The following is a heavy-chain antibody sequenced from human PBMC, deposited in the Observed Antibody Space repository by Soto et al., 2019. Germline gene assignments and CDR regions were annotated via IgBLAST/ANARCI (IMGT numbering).Heavy chain of an antibody. CDR3: ARTTAVPNSLRSRYFFDY. J-gene: IGHJ4*02. D-gene: IGHD4-17*01. Sequence: SETLSLTCTVSGGSISSSYSYWGWIRQPPGKRLEWIGYVYYSGTTNYNPSLKSRVTISVDLSKNQFSLRLSSVTTADTALYYCARTTAVPNSLRSRYFFDYWGQGTLVTVSS. CDR2: VYYSGTT. CDR1: GGSISSSYSY. V-gene: IGHV4-61*05.